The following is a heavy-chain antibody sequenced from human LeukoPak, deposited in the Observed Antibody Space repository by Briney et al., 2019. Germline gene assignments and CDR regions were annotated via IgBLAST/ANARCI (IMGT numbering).Heavy chain of an antibody. CDR1: GFTFGTSG. CDR3: AKVPGLSRTGYFDY. Sequence: GGSLRLSCAASGFTFGTSGMHWLRQAPGKGLEWASGVSGSGGSTYYADSVKGRFTISRDNSKNTLYLQMNSLRAEDTAVYYCAKVPGLSRTGYFDYWGQGTLVTVSS. J-gene: IGHJ4*02. V-gene: IGHV3-23*01. CDR2: VSGSGGST. D-gene: IGHD1-1*01.